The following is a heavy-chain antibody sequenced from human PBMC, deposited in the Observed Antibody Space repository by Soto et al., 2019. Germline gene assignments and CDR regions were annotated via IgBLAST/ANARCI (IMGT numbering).Heavy chain of an antibody. CDR2: SIPIFGTA. D-gene: IGHD1-26*01. V-gene: IGHV1-69*01. CDR3: ARDGGRNSGGIDY. Sequence: QVQLVQSGAEVKKPGSSVNVSCKASRGTFSSYSINWVRQAPGQGREWMGESIPIFGTANYAQKFQGRVTITADESTITAYMELSSLRSEATAVYYCARDGGRNSGGIDYWGQGTLVTVS. CDR1: RGTFSSYS. J-gene: IGHJ4*02.